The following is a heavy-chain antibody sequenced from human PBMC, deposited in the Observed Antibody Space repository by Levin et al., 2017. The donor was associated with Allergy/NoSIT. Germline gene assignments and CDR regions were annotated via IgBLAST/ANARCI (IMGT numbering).Heavy chain of an antibody. CDR2: VYPGDSRA. CDR3: ARILWTTSGWNPFDD. V-gene: IGHV5-51*01. CDR1: GYPFTSYW. J-gene: IGHJ4*02. D-gene: IGHD3/OR15-3a*01. Sequence: GESLKISCKGSGYPFTSYWIGWVRQMPGKGLEWMGIVYPGDSRARYSPSFQGQVTMSADKSITTAYLQWNNLKASDTAMYFCARILWTTSGWNPFDDWGQGTLVTVSS.